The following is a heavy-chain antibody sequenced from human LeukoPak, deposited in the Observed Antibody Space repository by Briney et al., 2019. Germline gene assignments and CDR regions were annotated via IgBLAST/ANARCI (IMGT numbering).Heavy chain of an antibody. CDR1: GGSISSGSYY. CDR2: IYTSGST. Sequence: SQTLSLTCTVSGGSISSGSYYWSWIRQPAGKGLEWIGRIYTSGSTNYNPSLKSRVTISVDTSKNQFSLKLSSVTAGDTAVYYCARGTYYPRTDAFDIWGQGTMVTVSS. D-gene: IGHD3-10*01. CDR3: ARGTYYPRTDAFDI. V-gene: IGHV4-61*02. J-gene: IGHJ3*02.